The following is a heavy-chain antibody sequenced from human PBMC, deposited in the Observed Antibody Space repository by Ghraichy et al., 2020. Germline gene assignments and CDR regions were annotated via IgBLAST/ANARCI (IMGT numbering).Heavy chain of an antibody. Sequence: SVKVSCKASRDTLNTHAVNWVRQAPGQGLEWVGRIIPMLNMANYAQKFLGRVTITADKSTSAAYMDLRSLRSEDTAVYYCVPVRVKNYSNSGVLFYGMDVWGHGTTVTVSS. J-gene: IGHJ6*02. D-gene: IGHD3-10*01. CDR2: IIPMLNMA. CDR3: VPVRVKNYSNSGVLFYGMDV. V-gene: IGHV1-69*04. CDR1: RDTLNTHA.